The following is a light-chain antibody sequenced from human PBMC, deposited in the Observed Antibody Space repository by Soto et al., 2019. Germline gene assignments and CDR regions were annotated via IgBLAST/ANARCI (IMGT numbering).Light chain of an antibody. CDR3: AAWYCSMNHLL. Sequence: QSVLTQPPSASGTPGQGVAISCSGSSSNMGSNTVNWYQHLPGTAPKLLIYNDNQRPSGVPDRFFGSKSGTSASLAITGLQSEDEDDDYCAAWYCSMNHLLFGGGTKLTVL. CDR1: SSNMGSNT. J-gene: IGLJ2*01. CDR2: NDN. V-gene: IGLV1-44*01.